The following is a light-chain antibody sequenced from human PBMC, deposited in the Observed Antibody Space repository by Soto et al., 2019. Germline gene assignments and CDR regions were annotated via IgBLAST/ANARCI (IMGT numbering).Light chain of an antibody. CDR3: QQYTKSPLN. Sequence: DIVLTQFPGTLSLSPGERATLSWRASQSLTRNYLAWCQQKVGQAPMLLIYGANTMAAGIPDRFSGSGSGTDFTLTISRLEPEDFAVYYCQQYTKSPLNFGGGTKV. J-gene: IGKJ4*01. CDR2: GAN. V-gene: IGKV3-20*01. CDR1: QSLTRNY.